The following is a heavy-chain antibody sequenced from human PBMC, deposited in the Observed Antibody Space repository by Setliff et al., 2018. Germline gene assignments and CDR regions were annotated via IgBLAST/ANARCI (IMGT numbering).Heavy chain of an antibody. Sequence: ASVNVSCKASGYTFSDYGVSWVRQAPGQGLEWIGWISPHTGKAFYAPQFQGRVIMTTDTSSTTAYLDLRSLRSDDTAVYYCSRLVRYCTSTSCQGASGVEYWGQGTLVTVSS. CDR1: GYTFSDYG. CDR2: ISPHTGKA. D-gene: IGHD2-8*01. V-gene: IGHV1-18*01. CDR3: SRLVRYCTSTSCQGASGVEY. J-gene: IGHJ4*02.